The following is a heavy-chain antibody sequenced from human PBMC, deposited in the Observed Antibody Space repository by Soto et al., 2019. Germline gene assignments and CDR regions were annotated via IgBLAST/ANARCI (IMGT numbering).Heavy chain of an antibody. Sequence: ASVKVSCKASGYTFTGYYMHWVRQAPGQGLEWMGWINPNSGGTNYAQKFQGWVTMTRDTSISTAYMELSRLRSDDTAVYYCARDSGGAVAGTWGFYYYYGMDVWGQGTTVT. CDR2: INPNSGGT. V-gene: IGHV1-2*04. CDR3: ARDSGGAVAGTWGFYYYYGMDV. D-gene: IGHD6-19*01. CDR1: GYTFTGYY. J-gene: IGHJ6*02.